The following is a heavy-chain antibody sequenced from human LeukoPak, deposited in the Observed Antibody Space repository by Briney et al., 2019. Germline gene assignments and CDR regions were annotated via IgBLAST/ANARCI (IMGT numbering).Heavy chain of an antibody. CDR3: ATTILRFLEWLNFPSPDY. Sequence: GASVKVSCKASGYTFTDYYMHWVQQAPGKGLEWMGRVDPEDGETIYAEKFQGRVTITADTSTDTAYMELSSLRSEDTAVYYCATTILRFLEWLNFPSPDYWGQGTLVTVSS. D-gene: IGHD3-3*01. CDR1: GYTFTDYY. V-gene: IGHV1-69-2*01. CDR2: VDPEDGET. J-gene: IGHJ4*02.